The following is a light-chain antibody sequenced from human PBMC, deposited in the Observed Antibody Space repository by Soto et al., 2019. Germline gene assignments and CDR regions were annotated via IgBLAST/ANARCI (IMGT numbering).Light chain of an antibody. J-gene: IGKJ4*01. CDR1: QTINSW. CDR2: KAS. CDR3: QQYHDSPVT. V-gene: IGKV1-5*03. Sequence: DIQMTQSPSTLSASVGDRVTTTCRASQTINSWLAWYQQKPGKAPNLLIYKASSLESGVPSRFSGSGSGTEFTLTISSLQPDDFATYYCQQYHDSPVTFGGGTKVEIK.